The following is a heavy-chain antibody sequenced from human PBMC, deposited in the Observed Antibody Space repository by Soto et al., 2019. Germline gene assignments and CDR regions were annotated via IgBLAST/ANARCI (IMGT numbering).Heavy chain of an antibody. V-gene: IGHV3-33*01. Sequence: QVQLVQPGGGVVQPGRSLRLSCEASGFNFRGYGMHWVRQAPGKGLEWVAITRHDGSNTYYADSVRGRFTISRDNSKNTLYVQMNSLRVEDTALYYCARDGVGITTFFGYFDYWGQGTLITVSS. J-gene: IGHJ4*02. CDR1: GFNFRGYG. D-gene: IGHD1-26*01. CDR3: ARDGVGITTFFGYFDY. CDR2: TRHDGSNT.